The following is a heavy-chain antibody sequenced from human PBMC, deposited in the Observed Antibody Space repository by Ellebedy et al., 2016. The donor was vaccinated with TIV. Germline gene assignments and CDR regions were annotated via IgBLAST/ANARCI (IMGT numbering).Heavy chain of an antibody. J-gene: IGHJ5*02. D-gene: IGHD5-24*01. V-gene: IGHV3-23*01. Sequence: GESLKISXVASGFSFSDHVMSWVRQTPGKGLEWVSNIGGAGDTTFYADSVKGRFTISRDNSKRAVYLEMNNLRAEDTAIYFCARHPKSSDGYNYRWFDPWGQGTLAIVSS. CDR3: ARHPKSSDGYNYRWFDP. CDR1: GFSFSDHV. CDR2: IGGAGDTT.